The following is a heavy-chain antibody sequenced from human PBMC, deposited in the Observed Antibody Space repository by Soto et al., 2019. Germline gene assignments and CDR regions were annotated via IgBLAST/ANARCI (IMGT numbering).Heavy chain of an antibody. CDR3: VPVLPPANSWFDY. J-gene: IGHJ4*02. CDR2: IKSRTENETT. D-gene: IGHD3-3*01. Sequence: GSLGLPCSASGFTFSNVWLSWVRHGPGKGLEWLGRIKSRTENETTDYASTARGRFIISRDDSKNMLYLQLNSLKSEDTGVYYCVPVLPPANSWFDYWGQGTQVTVYS. V-gene: IGHV3-15*01. CDR1: GFTFSNVW.